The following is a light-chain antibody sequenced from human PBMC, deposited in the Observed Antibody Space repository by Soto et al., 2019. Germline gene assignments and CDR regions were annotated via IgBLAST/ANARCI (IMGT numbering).Light chain of an antibody. V-gene: IGLV3-25*02. CDR3: QSSDISVTSLV. CDR2: KDK. J-gene: IGLJ2*01. Sequence: SYELTQSPSVSVSPGQTARITCSGDALPKQYAYWYQQKPGLAPVLVIYKDKERPSGIPERFSGSTSGTTVTLTISGVQAEDEADYYCQSSDISVTSLVFGGGTKLTVL. CDR1: ALPKQY.